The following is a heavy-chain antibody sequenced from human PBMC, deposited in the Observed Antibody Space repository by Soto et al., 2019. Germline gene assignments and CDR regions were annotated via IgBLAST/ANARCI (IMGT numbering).Heavy chain of an antibody. CDR1: GGTFSSYA. J-gene: IGHJ6*02. CDR2: IIPISDTT. V-gene: IGHV1-69*13. D-gene: IGHD2-2*01. CDR3: ASPQGSSTSLEIYYYYYYGMDV. Sequence: GASVKVSCKASGGTFSSYAISWVRQAPGQGLEWMGGIIPISDTTNYAQKFQGRVTITADESTSTAYMELSSLRSEDTAVYYCASPQGSSTSLEIYYYYYYGMDVWGQGTTVTVSS.